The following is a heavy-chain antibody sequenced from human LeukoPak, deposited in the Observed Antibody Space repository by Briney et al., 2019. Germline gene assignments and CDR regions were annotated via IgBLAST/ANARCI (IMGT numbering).Heavy chain of an antibody. Sequence: PSETLSLTCTVSGGSVSSPSYYWAWIRQPSGRELEWIASIYYSGITYYNPSVKTLGTMSADTSRKQFSLKLSSVTAADTAVYYCARRGAGPVMYYFDYWGQGTLVTVSS. CDR1: GGSVSSPSYY. D-gene: IGHD3-16*01. V-gene: IGHV4-39*01. CDR2: IYYSGIT. CDR3: ARRGAGPVMYYFDY. J-gene: IGHJ4*02.